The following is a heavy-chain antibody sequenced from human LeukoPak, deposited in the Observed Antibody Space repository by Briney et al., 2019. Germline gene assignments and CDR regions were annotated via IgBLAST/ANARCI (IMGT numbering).Heavy chain of an antibody. CDR1: GYIFTSYW. CDR3: ARRGRSSSNFDF. CDR2: IDPTDSYI. J-gene: IGHJ4*02. V-gene: IGHV5-10-1*01. D-gene: IGHD6-6*01. Sequence: GESLRISCKGSGYIFTSYWITWVRQMPGEGLEWMGMIDPTDSYINYSPSFQGHVTISTDKSISTAYLQWSSLKASDTAIYYCARRGRSSSNFDFWGQGTLVTVSS.